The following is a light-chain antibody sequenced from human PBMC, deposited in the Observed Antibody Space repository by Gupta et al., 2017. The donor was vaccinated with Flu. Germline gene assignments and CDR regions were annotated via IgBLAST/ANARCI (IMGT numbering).Light chain of an antibody. CDR2: KDQ. CDR1: KLGNYF. Sequence: SPGKTASITCSGDKLGNYFVSWHQQNPDQSHLLVIYKDQKRTAGTPDRFSGSNSGTTATLTIRGTQAMDEDDFYWQTGTGSTGVFGGGTKLTVL. J-gene: IGLJ3*02. CDR3: QTGTGSTGV. V-gene: IGLV3-1*01.